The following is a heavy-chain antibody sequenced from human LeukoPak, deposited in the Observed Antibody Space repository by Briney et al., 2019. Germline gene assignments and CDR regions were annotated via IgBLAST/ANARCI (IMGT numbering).Heavy chain of an antibody. Sequence: GASVKVSCKASGGTFSSYAISWVRQAPGQGLEWMGRIIPIFGIANYAQKFQGRVTITADKSTSTAYMELSSVRSEDTAVYYCAGAGSGSGYPLDYWGQGTLVTVSS. CDR3: AGAGSGSGYPLDY. CDR1: GGTFSSYA. V-gene: IGHV1-69*04. J-gene: IGHJ4*02. CDR2: IIPIFGIA. D-gene: IGHD3-3*01.